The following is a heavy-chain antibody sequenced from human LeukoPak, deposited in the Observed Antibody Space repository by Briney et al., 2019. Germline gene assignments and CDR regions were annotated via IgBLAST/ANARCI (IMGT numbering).Heavy chain of an antibody. CDR2: IYYSGST. J-gene: IGHJ5*02. V-gene: IGHV4-39*01. Sequence: PSETLSLTCTVSGGSISSSSYYWGWIRQPPGKGLEWIGSIYYSGSTYYNPSLKSRVTISVDTSRNQFSLKLSSVTAADTAVYYCASSGSYYWFDPWGQGTLVTVSS. CDR1: GGSISSSSYY. D-gene: IGHD1-26*01. CDR3: ASSGSYYWFDP.